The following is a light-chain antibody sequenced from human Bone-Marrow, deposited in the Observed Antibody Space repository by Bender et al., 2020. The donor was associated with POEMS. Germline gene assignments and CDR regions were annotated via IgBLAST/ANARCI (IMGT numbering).Light chain of an antibody. Sequence: QSVLTQPPSASGTPGQRVTISCSGGSSNIGAHAVNWYQHLPGTAPKLLIYSSHRRPSEVPYRFSVSRSGTSASLAISGLQSEDEADSYCAVWDDSLNGWVFGGGTKLTVL. CDR2: SSH. CDR1: SSNIGAHA. V-gene: IGLV1-44*01. CDR3: AVWDDSLNGWV. J-gene: IGLJ3*02.